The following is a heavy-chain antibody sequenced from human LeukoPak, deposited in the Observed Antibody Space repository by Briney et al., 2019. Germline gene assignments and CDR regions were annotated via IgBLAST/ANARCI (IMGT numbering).Heavy chain of an antibody. CDR3: AKGYYYGSGSYSTFDY. CDR1: GFTFGDYA. Sequence: GGSLRLSCAAYGFTFGDYAMLWVRQAPGKGLEWVSGISWNSETKAYADSVNGRFTISRDNSKNTLYVQMSSLRADDTAVYYCAKGYYYGSGSYSTFDYWGQGTLVTVSS. CDR2: ISWNSETK. V-gene: IGHV3-23*01. D-gene: IGHD3-10*01. J-gene: IGHJ4*02.